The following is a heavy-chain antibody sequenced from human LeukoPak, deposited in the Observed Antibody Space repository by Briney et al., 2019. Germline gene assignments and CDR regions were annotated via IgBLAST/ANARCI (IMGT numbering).Heavy chain of an antibody. CDR1: GFTFTTFG. Sequence: GGSLRLSCAASGFTFTTFGLNWVRQAPGKVPEWVSYIDARSGITYYADSVQGRFTISRDNAQEPVFLQMNSLRADDTAVYYCARTYDFGRGPPGDAFDNWGPGTLVTVSS. V-gene: IGHV3-48*01. D-gene: IGHD3-3*01. CDR3: ARTYDFGRGPPGDAFDN. CDR2: IDARSGIT. J-gene: IGHJ3*02.